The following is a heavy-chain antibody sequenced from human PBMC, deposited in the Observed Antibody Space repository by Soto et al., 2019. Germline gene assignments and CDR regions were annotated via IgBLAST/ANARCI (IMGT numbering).Heavy chain of an antibody. CDR1: GGSISSYY. CDR2: IYYSGST. J-gene: IGHJ6*02. CDR3: ARWGDKAMGHYYYGMDV. V-gene: IGHV4-59*01. D-gene: IGHD5-18*01. Sequence: PSETLSLTCTVSGGSISSYYWSWIRQPPGKGLEWIGYIYYSGSTNYNPSLKSRVTISVDTSKNQFSLKLSSVTAADTAVYYCARWGDKAMGHYYYGMDVWGQGTTVTVSS.